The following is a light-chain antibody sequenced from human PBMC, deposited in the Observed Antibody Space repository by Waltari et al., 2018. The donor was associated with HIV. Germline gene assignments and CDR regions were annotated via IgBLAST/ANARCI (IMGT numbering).Light chain of an antibody. CDR1: QAISDS. CDR2: AAS. V-gene: IGKV1-NL1*01. Sequence: DIQMTQSPSSLSASVGDRVTITCRASQAISDSLAWYQQTPGKAPKLLVSAASRLESWVPSRFSGSGSGTEYTLTISSLQPEDFATYYCQQYHTVPYTFGPGAKVDI. CDR3: QQYHTVPYT. J-gene: IGKJ3*01.